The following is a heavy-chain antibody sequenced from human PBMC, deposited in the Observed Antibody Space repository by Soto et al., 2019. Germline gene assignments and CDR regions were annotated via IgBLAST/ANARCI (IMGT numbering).Heavy chain of an antibody. J-gene: IGHJ4*02. D-gene: IGHD2-15*01. Sequence: TSETLSLTCAVSGGSISSGGYSWSWIRQPPGKGLEWIGYIYHSGSTYYNPSLKSRVTISVDRSKNQFSLKLSSVTAADTAVYYCARGGVVTCFDYWGQGTLVTVSS. CDR3: ARGGVVTCFDY. V-gene: IGHV4-30-2*01. CDR1: GGSISSGGYS. CDR2: IYHSGST.